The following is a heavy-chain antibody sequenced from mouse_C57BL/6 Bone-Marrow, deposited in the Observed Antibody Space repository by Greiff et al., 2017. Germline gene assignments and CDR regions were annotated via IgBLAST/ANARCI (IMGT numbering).Heavy chain of an antibody. J-gene: IGHJ2*01. CDR3: ARWDGNYVGDY. Sequence: QVQLQQPGAELVKPGASVRMSCKASGYTFTSYWITWVKQRPGQGLKWIGDIYPGSGSTNYNEKFKSKATLTVDTSSSTAYMQLSSLTSEDSAVYYCARWDGNYVGDYWGQGTTLTVSS. V-gene: IGHV1-55*01. CDR1: GYTFTSYW. D-gene: IGHD2-1*01. CDR2: IYPGSGST.